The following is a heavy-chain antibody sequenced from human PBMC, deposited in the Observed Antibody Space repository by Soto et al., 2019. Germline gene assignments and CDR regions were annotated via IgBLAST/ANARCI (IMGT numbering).Heavy chain of an antibody. D-gene: IGHD2-2*01. V-gene: IGHV4-39*01. CDR3: ARLHCNSPNCVPLDP. CDR1: GGSISSVSYY. J-gene: IGHJ5*02. CDR2: IYYSGSA. Sequence: QLQLQESGPGLVKPSETLSLTCSVSGGSISSVSYYWGWIRQPPGKGLEWIGSIYYSGSAYYSPSIKSRVTMSVATSKNHLSLELRSVTAADTAVYYCARLHCNSPNCVPLDPWGQGTLVTVSS.